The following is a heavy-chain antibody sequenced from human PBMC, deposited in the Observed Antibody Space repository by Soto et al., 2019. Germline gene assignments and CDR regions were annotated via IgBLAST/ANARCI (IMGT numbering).Heavy chain of an antibody. CDR3: ARVAGTPGPFDY. D-gene: IGHD1-7*01. CDR2: IHYSGST. J-gene: IGHJ4*02. CDR1: GGSISSGGHY. V-gene: IGHV4-31*03. Sequence: QVQLQESGPGLVKPSQTLSLTCTVSGGSISSGGHYWSWIRQHPGKGLEWIGYIHYSGSTYYNPSLQSRLTISVDTSKNQFSQKLSSVTAADTAVPYCARVAGTPGPFDYWGQGTLVTVSS.